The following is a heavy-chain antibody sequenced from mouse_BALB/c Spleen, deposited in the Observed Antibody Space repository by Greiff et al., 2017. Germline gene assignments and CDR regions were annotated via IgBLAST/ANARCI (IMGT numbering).Heavy chain of an antibody. Sequence: VQLQQSGPELVKPGASVKIPCAASGYTFTDYDMYWVRQSHGKSLEWIGNISPNNGGTIYNQKLKGKATLTVDKSSSTVYMELRSLTSEDTAVYDCARCYGRGRTTYFDYWGQGTTLTVSS. J-gene: IGHJ2*01. V-gene: IGHV1-18*01. CDR1: GYTFTDYD. CDR2: ISPNNGGT. CDR3: ARCYGRGRTTYFDY. D-gene: IGHD1-1*01.